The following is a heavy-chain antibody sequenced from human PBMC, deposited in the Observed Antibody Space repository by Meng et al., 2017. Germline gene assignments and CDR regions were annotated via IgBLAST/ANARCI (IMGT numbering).Heavy chain of an antibody. CDR3: ARVAVAGHFDY. V-gene: IGHV1-69*02. Sequence: QVQLVLSGAEVKKPGSLVKVSCKASGGTFSSYTISWVRQAPGQGLEWMGRIIPILGIANYAQKFQGRVTITADKSTSTAYMELSSLRSEDTAVYYCARVAVAGHFDYWGQGTLVTVSS. J-gene: IGHJ4*02. CDR2: IIPILGIA. D-gene: IGHD6-19*01. CDR1: GGTFSSYT.